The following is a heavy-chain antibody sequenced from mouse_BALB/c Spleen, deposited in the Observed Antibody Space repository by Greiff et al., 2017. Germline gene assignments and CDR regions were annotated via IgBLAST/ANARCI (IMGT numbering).Heavy chain of an antibody. CDR1: GFTFSSYT. D-gene: IGHD2-1*01. Sequence: EVMLVESGGGLVQPGGSLKLSCAASGFTFSSYTMSWVRQTPEKRLEWVAYISNGGGSTYYPDTVKGRFTISRDNAKNTLYLQMSSLKSEDTAMYYCAQSTPPAYWGQGTLVTVSA. CDR3: AQSTPPAY. V-gene: IGHV5-12-2*01. J-gene: IGHJ3*01. CDR2: ISNGGGST.